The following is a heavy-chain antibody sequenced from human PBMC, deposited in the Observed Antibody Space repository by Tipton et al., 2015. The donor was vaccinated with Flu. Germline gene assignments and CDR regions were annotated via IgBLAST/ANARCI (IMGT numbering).Heavy chain of an antibody. D-gene: IGHD3-22*01. CDR3: AKTYFDSSDSPDRFDP. J-gene: IGHJ5*02. V-gene: IGHV4-39*07. CDR2: IYYSGTT. CDR1: GDSIRSVTYY. Sequence: TLSLTCTVSGDSIRSVTYYWGWIRQPPGKGLEWIGNIYYSGTTYYNPSLKSRVTISVDTSRNQFSLKLSSVTAADTAVYYCAKTYFDSSDSPDRFDPWGQGTLVTVSS.